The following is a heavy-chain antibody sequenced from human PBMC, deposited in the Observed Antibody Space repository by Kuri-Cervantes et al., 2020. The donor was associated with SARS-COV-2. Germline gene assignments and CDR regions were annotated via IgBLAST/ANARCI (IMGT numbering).Heavy chain of an antibody. CDR2: ITHDGSNK. Sequence: GESLKISCAASGFTFSSYAMHWVRQAPGKGLEWVAVITHDGSNKYYADSVQGRFTISRDNSKNTLYLQMNSLRAEDTAVYYCARERSYHVFWSSYSDTCFDTWGQGTLVTVSS. CDR1: GFTFSSYA. V-gene: IGHV3-30-3*01. J-gene: IGHJ5*02. D-gene: IGHD3-3*01. CDR3: ARERSYHVFWSSYSDTCFDT.